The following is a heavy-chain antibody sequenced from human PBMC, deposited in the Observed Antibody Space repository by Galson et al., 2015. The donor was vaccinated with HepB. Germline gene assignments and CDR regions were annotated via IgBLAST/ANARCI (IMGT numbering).Heavy chain of an antibody. Sequence: VRQAPGKGLEWVANIKEDGSEKNYVDSVKGRFTISRDNAKNSLYLQMNSLRAEDTAVYYCARVKRGEWYSFYYNGMDVWGQGTTVTVSS. J-gene: IGHJ6*02. CDR3: ARVKRGEWYSFYYNGMDV. D-gene: IGHD3-10*01. V-gene: IGHV3-7*05. CDR2: IKEDGSEK.